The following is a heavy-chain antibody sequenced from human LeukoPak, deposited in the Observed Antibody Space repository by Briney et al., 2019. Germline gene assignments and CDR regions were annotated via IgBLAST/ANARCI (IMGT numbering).Heavy chain of an antibody. V-gene: IGHV3-7*02. CDR2: IKQDGSQK. D-gene: IGHD6-19*01. Sequence: GGSLRLSCAASGFTVSSNYMSWVRQAPGKGLEWVANIKQDGSQKYYVESVKGRFTISRDNAKDSMYLQLNSLRAEDTAVYYCVYSSGWYFDYWGQGTLVTVSS. CDR1: GFTVSSNY. J-gene: IGHJ4*02. CDR3: VYSSGWYFDY.